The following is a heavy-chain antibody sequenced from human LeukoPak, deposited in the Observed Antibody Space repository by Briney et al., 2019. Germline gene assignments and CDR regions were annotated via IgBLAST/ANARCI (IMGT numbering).Heavy chain of an antibody. J-gene: IGHJ3*02. Sequence: ASVKVSCMASGYTFTSYGISWVRQAPGQGLEWMGWISAYIGNTNYAQKLQGRVTMTTDTSTSTAYMELRSLRSDDTAVYYCARDAGYDSSGYDAFDIWGQGTMVTVSS. CDR2: ISAYIGNT. CDR1: GYTFTSYG. D-gene: IGHD3-22*01. CDR3: ARDAGYDSSGYDAFDI. V-gene: IGHV1-18*01.